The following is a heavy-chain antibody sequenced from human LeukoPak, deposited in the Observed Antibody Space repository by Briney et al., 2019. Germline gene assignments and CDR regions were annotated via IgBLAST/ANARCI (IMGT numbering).Heavy chain of an antibody. V-gene: IGHV3-7*01. CDR1: EFPFGKFW. CDR2: IKEDGSAK. D-gene: IGHD3-3*01. J-gene: IGHJ4*02. CDR3: AKDDDGYY. Sequence: GGPLSLPWAPFEFPFGKFWLGWARQTPKKGPEWVANIKEDGSAKYHADSVKGRFTISRENAKNSLYLQMNSLRAENTAIYYCAKDDDGYYWGQGILVTVSS.